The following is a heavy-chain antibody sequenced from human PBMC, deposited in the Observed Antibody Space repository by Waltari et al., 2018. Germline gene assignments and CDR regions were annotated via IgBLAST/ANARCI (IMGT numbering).Heavy chain of an antibody. Sequence: QVQLVESGGGVVQPGRSLHLSCAASGLTFSSYGMHGVRQAPGKGLEWVAVISYDGSNKYYADSVKGRFTISRDNSKNTLYLQMNSLRAEDTAVYYCAKDHLDYGDYCDYWGQGTLVTVSS. CDR1: GLTFSSYG. J-gene: IGHJ4*02. CDR3: AKDHLDYGDYCDY. D-gene: IGHD4-17*01. V-gene: IGHV3-30*18. CDR2: ISYDGSNK.